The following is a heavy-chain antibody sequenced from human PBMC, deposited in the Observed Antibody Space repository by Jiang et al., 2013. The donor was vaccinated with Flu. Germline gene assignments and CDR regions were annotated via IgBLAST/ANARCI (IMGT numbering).Heavy chain of an antibody. D-gene: IGHD6-13*01. CDR1: GYTFTGYY. J-gene: IGHJ2*01. V-gene: IGHV1-2*02. CDR2: INPNSGGT. Sequence: EVKKPGASVKVSCKASGYTFTGYYIHWVRQAPGQGLEWMGWINPNSGGTNFAQKFQGRVTMTRDTSISTAYVELSSLRSDDTAVYYCARGSSTWDRYFDLWGRGTLVTVSS. CDR3: ARGSSTWDRYFDL.